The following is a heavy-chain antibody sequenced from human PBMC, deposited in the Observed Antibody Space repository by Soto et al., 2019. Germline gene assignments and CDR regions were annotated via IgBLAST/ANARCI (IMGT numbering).Heavy chain of an antibody. CDR1: GFSFSSYG. J-gene: IGHJ4*02. D-gene: IGHD3-3*01. CDR2: IPYDGSNQ. CDR3: GEDPEYWRSVLTNLLDL. Sequence: QVQLVESGGGVVQPGRSLRLSCAASGFSFSSYGMHWVRQAPGQGLEWVAVIPYDGSNQYYADSVKGRFTISRDNSKNPLYPAMDRLRGEDTGVFFWGEDPEYWRSVLTNLLDLRGQGTLVTVS. V-gene: IGHV3-30*18.